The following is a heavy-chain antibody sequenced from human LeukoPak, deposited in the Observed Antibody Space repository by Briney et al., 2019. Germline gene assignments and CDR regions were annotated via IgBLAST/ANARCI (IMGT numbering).Heavy chain of an antibody. CDR2: ISPNSGGT. Sequence: ASVKVSCKASGYTFTGYYMHWVRQAPGQGLEWMGWISPNSGGTNYAQKFQGRVTMTRDTSISTAYMELSRLRSDDTAVYYCARDRQEGWWFDPWGQGTLVTVSS. V-gene: IGHV1-2*02. D-gene: IGHD2-15*01. CDR1: GYTFTGYY. J-gene: IGHJ5*02. CDR3: ARDRQEGWWFDP.